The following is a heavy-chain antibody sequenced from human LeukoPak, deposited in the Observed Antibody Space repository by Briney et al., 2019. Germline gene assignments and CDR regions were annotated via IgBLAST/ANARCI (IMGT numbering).Heavy chain of an antibody. J-gene: IGHJ4*02. CDR1: GFTFSTYS. CDR3: VKDWTGSYYALDY. Sequence: GGSLRLSCAASGFTFSTYSVNWVRQAPGKALEWISYIRFGSDMMSYADSVKGRFTISRDNSRNTLYLQMNSLRAEDTAVYYCVKDWTGSYYALDYWGQGTLVTVSS. D-gene: IGHD3-10*01. V-gene: IGHV3-48*01. CDR2: IRFGSDMM.